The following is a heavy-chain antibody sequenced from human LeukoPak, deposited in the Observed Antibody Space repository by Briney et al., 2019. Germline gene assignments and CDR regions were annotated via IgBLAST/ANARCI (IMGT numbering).Heavy chain of an antibody. V-gene: IGHV4-34*01. CDR1: GGSFSGYY. D-gene: IGHD3-3*02. CDR2: INHSGST. J-gene: IGHJ4*02. Sequence: PSETLSLTCAVYGGSFSGYYWSWIRQPPGKGLEWIGEINHSGSTNYNPSLKSRVTISVDTSKNQFSLRLSSVTAADTAVYYCARRVAVTGIYCFDLWGQGTPVTVSS. CDR3: ARRVAVTGIYCFDL.